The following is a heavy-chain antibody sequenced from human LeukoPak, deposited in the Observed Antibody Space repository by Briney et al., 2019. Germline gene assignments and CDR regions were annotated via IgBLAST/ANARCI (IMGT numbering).Heavy chain of an antibody. J-gene: IGHJ3*02. CDR2: ISSSGST. CDR1: GDSISRGDYY. Sequence: SQTLSLTCTVSGDSISRGDYYWSWIRQPAGKGLEWIGRISSSGSTNYNPSLKSRVTISVDTSKNQFSLKLSSVTAAATAVYFCARCPYCWDSSGAFEIWGQGRMVTVSS. CDR3: ARCPYCWDSSGAFEI. V-gene: IGHV4-61*02. D-gene: IGHD3-22*01.